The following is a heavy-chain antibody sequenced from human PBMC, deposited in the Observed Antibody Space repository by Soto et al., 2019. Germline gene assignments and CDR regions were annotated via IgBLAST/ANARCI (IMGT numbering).Heavy chain of an antibody. J-gene: IGHJ4*02. CDR3: VKRMGYPNHSGADSRDH. D-gene: IGHD2-15*01. V-gene: IGHV3-30*18. CDR2: ISYHGSNK. CDR1: GFSFSSFG. Sequence: QVQLVESGGGVVQPGRSLRLSCAASGFSFSSFGMHWVRQAPGKGLEWVAVISYHGSNKYYADSVKGRFTISRDNSRNTLYLQMNSLRLEDTAVYHCVKRMGYPNHSGADSRDHWGQGTLVTVSS.